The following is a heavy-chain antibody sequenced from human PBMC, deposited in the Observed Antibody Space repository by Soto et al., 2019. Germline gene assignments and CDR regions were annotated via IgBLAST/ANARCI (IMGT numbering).Heavy chain of an antibody. D-gene: IGHD6-13*01. CDR2: IIPIFGTA. Sequence: QVQLVQSGAAVKKPGSSVKVSCKASGGTFSSYAIRWVRQAPGQGLEWMVGIIPIFGTANYAQNFQCRVTITADESTSTAYMELSSLGPEDTCVYYCARDLRAAGRPGMDVWGQGTTVTVSS. V-gene: IGHV1-69*01. CDR1: GGTFSSYA. CDR3: ARDLRAAGRPGMDV. J-gene: IGHJ6*02.